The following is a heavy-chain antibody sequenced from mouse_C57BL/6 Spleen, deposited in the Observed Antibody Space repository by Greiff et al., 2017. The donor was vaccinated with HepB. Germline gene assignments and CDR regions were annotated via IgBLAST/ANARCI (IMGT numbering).Heavy chain of an antibody. D-gene: IGHD1-3*01. CDR1: GFNIKDYY. Sequence: EVQLQQSGAELVKPGASVKLSCTASGFNIKDYYMHWVKQRTEQGLEWIGRIDPEDGETKYAPKFQGKATITADTSSNTAYLQLSSLTSEDTAVYYCARKLQYYFDYWGQGTTRTVSS. J-gene: IGHJ2*01. V-gene: IGHV14-2*01. CDR2: IDPEDGET. CDR3: ARKLQYYFDY.